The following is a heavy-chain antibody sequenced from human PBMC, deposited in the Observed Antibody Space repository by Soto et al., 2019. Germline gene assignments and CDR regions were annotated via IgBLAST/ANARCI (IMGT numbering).Heavy chain of an antibody. D-gene: IGHD2-8*02. Sequence: PSETLSLTCTVSGGSISGHYWSWIRQPPGKGLECIGYISDSGSANYNPSLKSRVTISAHTSKNQFSLRLTSVTAADTAVYYCARDVSPLVHWGQGTLVTVSS. CDR1: GGSISGHY. CDR3: ARDVSPLVH. CDR2: ISDSGSA. J-gene: IGHJ4*02. V-gene: IGHV4-59*11.